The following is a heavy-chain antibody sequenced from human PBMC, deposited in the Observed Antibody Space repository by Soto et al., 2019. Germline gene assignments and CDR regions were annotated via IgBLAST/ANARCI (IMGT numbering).Heavy chain of an antibody. V-gene: IGHV1-18*01. CDR3: EREYSGYDFPDAFDI. J-gene: IGHJ3*02. Sequence: QVQLVQSGAEVKKPGASVKVSCKASGYTFTSYGISWVRQAPGQGLEWMGWISAYNGNTNYAQKLQGRATMTTDTSTRTDYMELRSLRSDDTAVYYCEREYSGYDFPDAFDIWGQGTMVTVSS. CDR2: ISAYNGNT. D-gene: IGHD5-12*01. CDR1: GYTFTSYG.